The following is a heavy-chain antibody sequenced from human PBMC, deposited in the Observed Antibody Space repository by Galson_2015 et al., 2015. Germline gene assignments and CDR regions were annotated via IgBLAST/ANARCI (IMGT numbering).Heavy chain of an antibody. Sequence: SLRLSCAASGFTVSSSYMSWVRQAPGKGLEWVSVIYSGGSTYYADSVKGRFTISRDNSKNTLYLQMNSLRAEDTAVYYCARAPWGYYYGMDVWGQGTTVTVSS. CDR3: ARAPWGYYYGMDV. CDR1: GFTVSSSY. CDR2: IYSGGST. J-gene: IGHJ6*02. D-gene: IGHD3-16*01. V-gene: IGHV3-53*01.